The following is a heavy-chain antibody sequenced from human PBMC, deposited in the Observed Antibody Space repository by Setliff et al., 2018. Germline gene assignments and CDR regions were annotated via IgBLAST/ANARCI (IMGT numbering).Heavy chain of an antibody. CDR1: GYSFLSYG. CDR2: ISAQDGNT. CDR3: ARDPKLVGAPERAFDY. Sequence: ASVKVSCKASGYSFLSYGITWVRQAPGQGLEWMGWISAQDGNTIYAQNFQGRVTMTTDTSTSTAYMELSRLKYDDTAVYYCARDPKLVGAPERAFDYWGQGTQVTVSS. J-gene: IGHJ4*02. V-gene: IGHV1-18*01. D-gene: IGHD1-26*01.